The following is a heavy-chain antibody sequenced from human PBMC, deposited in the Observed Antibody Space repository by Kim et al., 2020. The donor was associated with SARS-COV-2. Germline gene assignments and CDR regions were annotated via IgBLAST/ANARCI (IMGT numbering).Heavy chain of an antibody. V-gene: IGHV3-23*01. J-gene: IGHJ3*02. D-gene: IGHD2-2*01. Sequence: DSGKCRFTISRDQSKNTLYLQMNSLRAEDTAVYYCAKVVVPAAIVGAFDIWGQGTMVTVSS. CDR3: AKVVVPAAIVGAFDI.